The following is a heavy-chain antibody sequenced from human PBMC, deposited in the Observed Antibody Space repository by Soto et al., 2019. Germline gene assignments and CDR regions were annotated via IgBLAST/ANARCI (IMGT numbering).Heavy chain of an antibody. V-gene: IGHV3-53*02. CDR1: GFAVSNHY. CDR2: IRTTGST. J-gene: IGHJ6*02. CDR3: ARNSMMDV. Sequence: EVQLVETGGALIQPGGSLRLSCAASGFAVSNHYMNWVRQAPGKGLEWVSIIRTTGSTYYADSVKGRFTISRDNSKNTVPLEMNSLRVEDTAVYYCARNSMMDVWGQATTVIVSS.